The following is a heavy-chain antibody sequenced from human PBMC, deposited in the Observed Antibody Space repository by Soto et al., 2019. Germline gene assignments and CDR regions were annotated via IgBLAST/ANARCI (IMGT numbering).Heavy chain of an antibody. CDR3: VKETVAAAYVETSPFDF. J-gene: IGHJ4*02. CDR1: GFTFSSYA. D-gene: IGHD2-15*01. V-gene: IGHV3-23*01. Sequence: EVQLLESGGGLVQPGGSLRLSCAASGFTFSSYAMGWVRQAPGTGLEWVSVFDGSGGDISFVDSVKGRFTISRDNSKNTLYLHMNSLRAEDTARYYCVKETVAAAYVETSPFDFWGQGTLVTVSS. CDR2: FDGSGGDI.